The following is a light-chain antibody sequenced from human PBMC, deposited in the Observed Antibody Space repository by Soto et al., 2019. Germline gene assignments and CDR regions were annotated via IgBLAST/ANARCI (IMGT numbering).Light chain of an antibody. CDR1: QDISNY. Sequence: DIQMTQSPFSLSASVGDRVTITCQASQDISNYLNWYQQKPGKAPKLLIYDASNLETGVPSRFSGSGSGTDFTFTISSLQPEDIATYYCHQYDNLPLTFGGGTKVEIK. CDR2: DAS. J-gene: IGKJ4*01. V-gene: IGKV1-33*01. CDR3: HQYDNLPLT.